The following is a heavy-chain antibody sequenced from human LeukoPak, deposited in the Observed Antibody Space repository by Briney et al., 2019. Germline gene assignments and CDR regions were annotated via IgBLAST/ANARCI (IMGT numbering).Heavy chain of an antibody. D-gene: IGHD3-9*01. CDR2: INHSGST. CDR1: GGSFSGYY. J-gene: IGHJ4*02. Sequence: SETLSLTCAVYGGSFSGYYWSWIRQPPGKGLEWIGEINHSGSTNYNPSLKSRVTISVDTSKNQFSLKLSSVTAAYTAVYYCARGTKLLRYFDWLTRGPYYFDYWGQGTLVTVSS. V-gene: IGHV4-34*01. CDR3: ARGTKLLRYFDWLTRGPYYFDY.